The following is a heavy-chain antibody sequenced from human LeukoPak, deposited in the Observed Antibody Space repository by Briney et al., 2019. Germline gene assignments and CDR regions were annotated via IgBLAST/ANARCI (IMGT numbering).Heavy chain of an antibody. Sequence: GGSLRLSCAASGFSLSDYGMHWVRQAPGKGLEWVSLIWYDGSNKYYADSVKGRFTISKDNARNTLYLQMNSLRAEDTAVYYCARVGYYDSSGNYGQGFDYWGQGTLVTVSS. J-gene: IGHJ4*02. D-gene: IGHD3-22*01. CDR3: ARVGYYDSSGNYGQGFDY. V-gene: IGHV3-33*01. CDR1: GFSLSDYG. CDR2: IWYDGSNK.